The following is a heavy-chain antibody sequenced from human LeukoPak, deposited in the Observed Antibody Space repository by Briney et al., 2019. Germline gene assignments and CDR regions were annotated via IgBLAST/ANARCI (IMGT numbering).Heavy chain of an antibody. J-gene: IGHJ4*02. D-gene: IGHD3-9*01. Sequence: ASVKVSCKASGYTFTSYGISWVRQAPGQGLEWMGWISAYNGNTNYAQKLQGRVTMTTDTSTSTAYMELRSLRSDDTAVYYCARDRPVLRYFDWLLSAASLDYWGQGTLVTVSS. V-gene: IGHV1-18*01. CDR2: ISAYNGNT. CDR1: GYTFTSYG. CDR3: ARDRPVLRYFDWLLSAASLDY.